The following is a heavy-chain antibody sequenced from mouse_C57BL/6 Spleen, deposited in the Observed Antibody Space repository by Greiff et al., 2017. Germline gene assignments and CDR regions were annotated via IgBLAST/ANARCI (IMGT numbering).Heavy chain of an antibody. CDR3: ARAPYYYGSRGYCDN. CDR1: GYTFTSYW. D-gene: IGHD1-1*01. CDR2: IDPSDSYT. Sequence: QVQLQQPGAELVMPGASVKLSCKASGYTFTSYWMHWVKQRPGQGLEWIGEIDPSDSYTNYNQKFKGKSTLTVDKSSSTAYMQLSSLTSEDSAVYYCARAPYYYGSRGYCDNWGQGTTLTVSS. J-gene: IGHJ2*01. V-gene: IGHV1-69*01.